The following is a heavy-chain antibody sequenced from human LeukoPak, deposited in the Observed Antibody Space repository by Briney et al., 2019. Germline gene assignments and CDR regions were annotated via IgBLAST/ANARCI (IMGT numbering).Heavy chain of an antibody. V-gene: IGHV3-66*01. J-gene: IGHJ4*02. CDR2: IYSGGSR. CDR1: GFTVSSDY. Sequence: GGSLRLSCAASGFTVSSDYMSWVRQAPGKGLEWVSVIYSGGSRYYADSVQGRFTISRDNSKNTLYLQMNSLRAEDTAVYYCARDVGSGRDYWGQGTLVTVSS. D-gene: IGHD3-10*01. CDR3: ARDVGSGRDY.